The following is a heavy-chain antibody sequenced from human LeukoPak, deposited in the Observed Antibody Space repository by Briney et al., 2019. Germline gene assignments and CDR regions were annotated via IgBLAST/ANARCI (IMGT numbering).Heavy chain of an antibody. J-gene: IGHJ6*02. CDR2: ISGSGGST. CDR1: GFTFSSYA. Sequence: GGSLRLSCAASGFTFSSYAMSWVRRAPGKGLEWVSAISGSGGSTYYADSVKGRFTISRDNSKNTLYLQMNSLRAEDTAVYYCAIGYGDQYYYYGMDVWGQGTTVTVSS. CDR3: AIGYGDQYYYYGMDV. V-gene: IGHV3-23*01. D-gene: IGHD4-17*01.